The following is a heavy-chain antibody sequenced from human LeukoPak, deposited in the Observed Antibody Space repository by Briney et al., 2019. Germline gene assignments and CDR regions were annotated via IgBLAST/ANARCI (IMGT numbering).Heavy chain of an antibody. V-gene: IGHV4-38-2*02. J-gene: IGHJ6*03. D-gene: IGHD6-19*01. CDR3: ARELSDIAVAGGDYYYYMDV. CDR1: GYSISSNYH. Sequence: SETLSLTCTVSGYSISSNYHWGWIRQPPGKGLEGIATIYHSGSTYYNPSLKSRVTISVDTSKNQFSLKMRSVTAADTAVYYCARELSDIAVAGGDYYYYMDVWGKGTTVTISS. CDR2: IYHSGST.